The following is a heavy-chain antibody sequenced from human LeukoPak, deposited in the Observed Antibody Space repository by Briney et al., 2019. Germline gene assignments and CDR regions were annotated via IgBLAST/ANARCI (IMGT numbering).Heavy chain of an antibody. CDR2: LNSDGSST. Sequence: GGSLRLSCAASGFTFSNYWMHWVRQAPGKGLVWVSRLNSDGSSTSYAGSVKGRFTISRDNAKNTLYLQMNSLRAEDTAVYYCARDYYYYMDVWGKGTTVTVSS. V-gene: IGHV3-74*01. J-gene: IGHJ6*03. CDR1: GFTFSNYW. CDR3: ARDYYYYMDV.